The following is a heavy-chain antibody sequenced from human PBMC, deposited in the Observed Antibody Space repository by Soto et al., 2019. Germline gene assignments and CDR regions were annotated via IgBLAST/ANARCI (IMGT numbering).Heavy chain of an antibody. CDR3: ARGRYYYDSSGYYEDPYY. J-gene: IGHJ4*02. CDR2: ISGSGGST. CDR1: GFTFSSYA. D-gene: IGHD3-22*01. Sequence: EVQLLESGGGLVQPGGSLRLSCAASGFTFSSYAMSWVRQAPGKGLEWVSAISGSGGSTYYADSVKGRFTISRDNSKNTLYLQMNSLRAEDTAVYYCARGRYYYDSSGYYEDPYYWGQGTLVTVSS. V-gene: IGHV3-23*01.